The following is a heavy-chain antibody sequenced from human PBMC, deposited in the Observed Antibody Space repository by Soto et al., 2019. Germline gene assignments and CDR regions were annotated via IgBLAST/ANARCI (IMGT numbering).Heavy chain of an antibody. CDR3: AKEKISTSCCNWFDP. CDR1: GFTFSSYS. CDR2: ISRSGHTI. Sequence: GGSLRLSSAASGFTFSSYSMNWVRQAPGRGLEWISYISRSGHTIYYRDSVRGRFTVSRDNAKNSLYLQMNSLRAEDTAVYYCAKEKISTSCCNWFDPWGQGTLVTVSS. J-gene: IGHJ5*02. V-gene: IGHV3-48*01. D-gene: IGHD2-2*01.